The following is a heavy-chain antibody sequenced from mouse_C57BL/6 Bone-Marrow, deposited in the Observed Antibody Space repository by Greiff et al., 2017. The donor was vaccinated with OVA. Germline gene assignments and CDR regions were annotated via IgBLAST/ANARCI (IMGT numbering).Heavy chain of an antibody. J-gene: IGHJ2*01. CDR1: GFTFSDYY. CDR2: ISNGGGST. CDR3: ARHDGDGNSFDY. V-gene: IGHV5-12*01. Sequence: EVHLVESGGGLVQPGGSLKLSCAASGFTFSDYYMYWVRQTPEKRLEWVAYISNGGGSTYYPDTVKGRFTISRDNAKNTLYLQMSRLKSEDTAMYYCARHDGDGNSFDYWGQGTTLTVSS. D-gene: IGHD2-1*01.